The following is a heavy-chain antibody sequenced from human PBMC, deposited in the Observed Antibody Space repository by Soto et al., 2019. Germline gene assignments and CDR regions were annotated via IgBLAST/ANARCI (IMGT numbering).Heavy chain of an antibody. CDR3: ARDVRGGYDRPFDD. D-gene: IGHD3-10*01. J-gene: IGHJ4*02. CDR1: GYTFTFFG. Sequence: QVKLVQSGAEVKKPGASVRVSCKTSGYTFTFFGISWVRQAPGQGLEWIGGIKPYNDNTNYAHKLQGRVTMTTNTSTSTAYMEMRGLTSDDTAVYYCARDVRGGYDRPFDDWGQGTLVTVSS. V-gene: IGHV1-18*01. CDR2: IKPYNDNT.